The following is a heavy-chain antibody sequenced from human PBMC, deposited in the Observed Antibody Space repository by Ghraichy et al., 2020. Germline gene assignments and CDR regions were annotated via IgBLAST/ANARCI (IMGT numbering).Heavy chain of an antibody. CDR3: ARQPGIAAPLSL. D-gene: IGHD6-13*01. CDR2: IFYSGET. V-gene: IGHV4-39*01. CDR1: GGSISSNDYY. Sequence: SKTLSLTCTVSGGSISSNDYYWGWVRQPPGEGLEWIGIIFYSGETHYNPSLQGRATISVDTPKNQFSLKVTSVTAADTAVYYCARQPGIAAPLSLWGQGTLVTVSS. J-gene: IGHJ4*02.